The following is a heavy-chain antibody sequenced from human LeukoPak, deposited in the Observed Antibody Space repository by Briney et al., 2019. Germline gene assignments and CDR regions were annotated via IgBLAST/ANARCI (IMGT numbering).Heavy chain of an antibody. D-gene: IGHD3-22*01. V-gene: IGHV3-11*04. Sequence: GGSLRLSCAASGFTFSDCYMSWIRQAPGKGLEWVSYISSSGSTIYYADSLKGRLTIFRDNAKKSLYLQMNSLRPDDTALYYCARALADSRGYYLGFDYWGQGTLVAVSS. CDR1: GFTFSDCY. CDR3: ARALADSRGYYLGFDY. CDR2: ISSSGSTI. J-gene: IGHJ4*02.